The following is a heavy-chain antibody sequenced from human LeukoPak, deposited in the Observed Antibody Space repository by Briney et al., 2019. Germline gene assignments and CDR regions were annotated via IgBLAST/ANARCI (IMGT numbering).Heavy chain of an antibody. CDR2: ISAYNGKA. CDR1: GDTSTNYG. CDR3: ARDQSVRLLQTSSTYFKHVFAI. D-gene: IGHD6-13*01. Sequence: GASVKVSCKTPGDTSTNYGIRWVPQTPGLRLEWMGWISAYNGKANYAQKVQGRVTMTTDTSTSTAYMELRRLRFDDTAVYYCARDQSVRLLQTSSTYFKHVFAIWGQGSMVTVSS. J-gene: IGHJ3*02. V-gene: IGHV1-18*01.